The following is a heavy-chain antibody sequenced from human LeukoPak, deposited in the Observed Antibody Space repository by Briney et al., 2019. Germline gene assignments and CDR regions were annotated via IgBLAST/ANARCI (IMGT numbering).Heavy chain of an antibody. Sequence: GGSLRLSCAASGFTFNTFNMNWVRQAPGKGLEWVSSITSGGDYIYYADSVKGRFTTSRDNAKNSLSLQLNSLRGEETAVYYCARGHYDVLAASYRWTPDYWGQGTLVTVSS. J-gene: IGHJ4*02. D-gene: IGHD3-9*01. CDR1: GFTFNTFN. CDR2: ITSGGDYI. CDR3: ARGHYDVLAASYRWTPDY. V-gene: IGHV3-21*01.